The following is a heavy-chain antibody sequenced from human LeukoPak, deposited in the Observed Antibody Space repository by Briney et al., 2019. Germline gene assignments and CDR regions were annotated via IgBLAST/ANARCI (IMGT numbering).Heavy chain of an antibody. CDR1: GFTFSSYE. J-gene: IGHJ6*03. CDR2: ISSSGSTI. V-gene: IGHV3-48*03. Sequence: PGGSLRLSCAASGFTFSSYEMNWVRQAPGKGLEWVSYISSSGSTIYYADSVKARFTISRDNAKNSLYLQMNSLRAEDTAVYYCARGASYYDILTGYYQYFYMDVWGKGTTVTISS. CDR3: ARGASYYDILTGYYQYFYMDV. D-gene: IGHD3-9*01.